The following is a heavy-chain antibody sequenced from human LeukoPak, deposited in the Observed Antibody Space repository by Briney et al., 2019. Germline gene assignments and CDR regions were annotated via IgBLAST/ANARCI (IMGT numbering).Heavy chain of an antibody. J-gene: IGHJ5*02. CDR2: IKSDGSNS. Sequence: QPGRSLRLSCAASGFTFSGYWMHWVRQAPGRGLVWVSRIKSDGSNSTYADSVRGRFTISRDNAKNTLYLQMDSLRAEDTAVYYCARSDWFDPWGQGTLVTVSS. CDR1: GFTFSGYW. V-gene: IGHV3-74*01. CDR3: ARSDWFDP.